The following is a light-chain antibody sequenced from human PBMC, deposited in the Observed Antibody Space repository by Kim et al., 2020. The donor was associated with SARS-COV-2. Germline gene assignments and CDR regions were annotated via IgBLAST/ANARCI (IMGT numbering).Light chain of an antibody. J-gene: IGKJ1*01. CDR3: QKTSSTPRT. V-gene: IGKV1-27*01. Sequence: ASVGDRVTITCRARQDITTDLAWYQQRPGKVPKLLLYGASTLQSGVPSRFSGSGSGTDFTLTISSLQPEDVATYFCQKTSSTPRTFGQGTKVEIK. CDR1: QDITTD. CDR2: GAS.